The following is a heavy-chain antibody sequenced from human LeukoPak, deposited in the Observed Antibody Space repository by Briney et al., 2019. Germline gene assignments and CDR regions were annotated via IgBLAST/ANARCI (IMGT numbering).Heavy chain of an antibody. J-gene: IGHJ4*02. CDR1: GFTFSSYS. Sequence: GGSLRLSCAASGFTFSSYSMNWVRQAPGEGLEWVSSISSCSRYIYYADSVKGRFTISRDNAKNSLYLQMNSLRAEETAVYYCARDGQWLVPLDNWGQGTLVTVSS. CDR2: ISSCSRYI. CDR3: ARDGQWLVPLDN. D-gene: IGHD6-19*01. V-gene: IGHV3-21*01.